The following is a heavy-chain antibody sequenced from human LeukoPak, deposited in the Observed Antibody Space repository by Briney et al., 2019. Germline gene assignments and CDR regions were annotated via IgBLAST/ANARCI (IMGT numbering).Heavy chain of an antibody. Sequence: GRFVRLSCAASGFNFDGYAMHWVRQAPGKDLEWVSGISWNSGSIGYADSVKGRFTISRDNAKNSLYLQMNSLRAEDTALYYCAKDTAGSGYDPYDYWGQGTLVTVSS. J-gene: IGHJ4*02. V-gene: IGHV3-9*01. CDR3: AKDTAGSGYDPYDY. D-gene: IGHD5-12*01. CDR2: ISWNSGSI. CDR1: GFNFDGYA.